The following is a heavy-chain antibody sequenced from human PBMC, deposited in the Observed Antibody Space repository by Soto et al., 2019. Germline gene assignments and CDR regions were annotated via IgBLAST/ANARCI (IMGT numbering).Heavy chain of an antibody. CDR1: GFSLSANTMC. D-gene: IGHD2-21*01. CDR2: IDWEDDV. J-gene: IGHJ6*02. V-gene: IGHV2-70*01. Sequence: SGPTLVNPTQTLTLTCTFSGFSLSANTMCVTWIRQPPGKALEWLALIDWEDDVYYNTSLRTRLTVSKGTSRNQVVLTMTNVDPVDTVTYYCARIRQYSLYEGYGMDVWGQGTTVTVSS. CDR3: ARIRQYSLYEGYGMDV.